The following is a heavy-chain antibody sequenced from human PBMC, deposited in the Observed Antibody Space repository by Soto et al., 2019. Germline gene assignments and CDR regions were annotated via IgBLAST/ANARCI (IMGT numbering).Heavy chain of an antibody. D-gene: IGHD3-3*01. J-gene: IGHJ5*02. CDR2: IYYSGST. V-gene: IGHV4-39*01. CDR3: ARPNSITIFGVVIIGWFDP. CDR1: GGSISSSSYY. Sequence: SETLSRTCTVSGGSISSSSYYWGWIRQPPGKGLEWIGSIYYSGSTYYNPSLKSRVTISVDTSKNQFSLKLSSVTAADTAVYYCARPNSITIFGVVIIGWFDPWGQGTLVTVSS.